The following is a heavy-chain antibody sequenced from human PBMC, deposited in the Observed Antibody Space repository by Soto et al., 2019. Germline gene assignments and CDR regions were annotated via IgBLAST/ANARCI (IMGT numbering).Heavy chain of an antibody. CDR2: IWYDGGNR. Sequence: GGALRLSCVAAGFTFSSYGIHWVRQAPGKGLEWVAVIWYDGGNRYYADSVKGRFTISRDNSKNTLSLQMNSLRAEDTAVYYCARVPGYSSVWTGDEWGQGTLVTVSS. V-gene: IGHV3-33*01. J-gene: IGHJ4*02. CDR3: ARVPGYSSVWTGDE. CDR1: GFTFSSYG. D-gene: IGHD6-19*01.